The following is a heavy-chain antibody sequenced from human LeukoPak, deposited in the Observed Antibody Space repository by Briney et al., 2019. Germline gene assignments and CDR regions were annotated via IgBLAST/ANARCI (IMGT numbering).Heavy chain of an antibody. CDR2: ISSSSDIV. D-gene: IGHD5-12*01. CDR1: GFTFSTYG. Sequence: PGGSLRLSCAVSGFTFSTYGMNWVRQAPGKGLEWVSHISSSSDIVYYADSVKGRFTISRDNAKNSLYLQMDSLRAEDTAVYYCAGEGSGYLPNFWGQGTLVTVFS. J-gene: IGHJ4*02. V-gene: IGHV3-48*04. CDR3: AGEGSGYLPNF.